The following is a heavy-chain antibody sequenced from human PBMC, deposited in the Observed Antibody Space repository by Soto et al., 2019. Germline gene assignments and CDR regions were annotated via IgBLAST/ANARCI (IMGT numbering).Heavy chain of an antibody. J-gene: IGHJ4*02. CDR1: GFTFSDYY. Sequence: QVQLVVSGGGLVKPGGSLRISCAASGFTFSDYYISWIRQAPGKGLEWVSYISSSGSIIYYADSVKGRFTISRDNAKNSLYLQMNSLRAEDTAVYYCALAGYDSNYDDVTPLSAGHFWGQGTLVTVSS. CDR2: ISSSGSII. V-gene: IGHV3-11*01. D-gene: IGHD4-4*01. CDR3: ALAGYDSNYDDVTPLSAGHF.